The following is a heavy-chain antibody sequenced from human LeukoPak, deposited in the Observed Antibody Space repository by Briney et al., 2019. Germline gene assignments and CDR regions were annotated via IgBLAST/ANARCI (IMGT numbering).Heavy chain of an antibody. V-gene: IGHV4-59*11. Sequence: SETLSLTCTVSGGSISSHYWSWIRQPPGKGLEWIGYIYYSGSTNYNPSLKSRVTISVDTSKNQFSLKLSSVTAADTAVYYCARGHSNYWSYYYGMDVWGQGTTVTVSS. CDR1: GGSISSHY. J-gene: IGHJ6*02. CDR3: ARGHSNYWSYYYGMDV. CDR2: IYYSGST. D-gene: IGHD4-11*01.